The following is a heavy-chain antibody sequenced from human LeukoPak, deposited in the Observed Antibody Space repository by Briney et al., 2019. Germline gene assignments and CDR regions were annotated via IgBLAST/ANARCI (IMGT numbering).Heavy chain of an antibody. Sequence: GGSLRLSCAASGFTFSSYAMSWVRQAAGKGLEWVSAISGSGGSTYYADSVKGRFTISRDNSKNTLYLQMNSLRAEDTAVYYCAKPLTGQQLVNWFGPWGQGTLVTVSS. CDR1: GFTFSSYA. D-gene: IGHD6-13*01. J-gene: IGHJ5*02. CDR2: ISGSGGST. V-gene: IGHV3-23*01. CDR3: AKPLTGQQLVNWFGP.